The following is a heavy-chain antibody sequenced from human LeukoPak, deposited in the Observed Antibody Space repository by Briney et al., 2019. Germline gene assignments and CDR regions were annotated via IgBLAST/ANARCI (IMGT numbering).Heavy chain of an antibody. Sequence: GGSLRLSCAASGFTFSSYWMPWVRQAPGKGLVWVSRINSDGSSTSYADSVKRRFTISRDNSKNTLYLQMNSLRAEDTAVYYCARQRYSSNYYYGMDVWGQGTTVTVSS. D-gene: IGHD6-13*01. CDR2: INSDGSST. V-gene: IGHV3-74*01. CDR3: ARQRYSSNYYYGMDV. J-gene: IGHJ6*02. CDR1: GFTFSSYW.